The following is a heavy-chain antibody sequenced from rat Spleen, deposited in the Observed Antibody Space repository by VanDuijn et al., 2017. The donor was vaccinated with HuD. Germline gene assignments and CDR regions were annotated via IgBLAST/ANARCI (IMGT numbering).Heavy chain of an antibody. CDR1: GFTFSNYA. D-gene: IGHD1-9*01. J-gene: IGHJ2*01. CDR2: ISYDGSAT. CDR3: ARHGTYYGYNLDY. Sequence: EVQLVESGGGLVQPGRSMKLSCAASGFTFSNYAMAWVRQAPTKGLECIASISYDGSATYYRDSVKGRFTISRDNTKSTLYLQMDSLRSEDTATYYCARHGTYYGYNLDYWGQGVMVTVSS. V-gene: IGHV5-25*01.